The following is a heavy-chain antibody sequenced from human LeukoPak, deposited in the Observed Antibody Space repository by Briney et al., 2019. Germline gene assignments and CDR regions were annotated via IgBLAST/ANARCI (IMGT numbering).Heavy chain of an antibody. V-gene: IGHV3-30*18. CDR2: ISYDGSNK. D-gene: IGHD2-8*01. Sequence: GGSLRLSCAASGFTFSSYGMHWVRRAPGKGLEWVAVISYDGSNKYYADSVKGRFTISRDNSKNTLYLQMNSLRAEDTAVYYCAKDRRLYCTNGVCYGPGDYWGQGTLVTVSS. J-gene: IGHJ4*02. CDR1: GFTFSSYG. CDR3: AKDRRLYCTNGVCYGPGDY.